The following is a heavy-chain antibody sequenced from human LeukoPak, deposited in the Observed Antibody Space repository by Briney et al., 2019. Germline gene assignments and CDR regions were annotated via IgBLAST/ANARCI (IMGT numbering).Heavy chain of an antibody. Sequence: ASVKVSCKASGFTFTSSAVQWVRQARGQRLEWIGWIVAGNGDTKSSQKFQGRVTITRDASASTAYMELSSLRSEDTAVYFCASSGYSSSWYFDYWGQGTLVTVSS. CDR3: ASSGYSSSWYFDY. CDR1: GFTFTSSA. CDR2: IVAGNGDT. J-gene: IGHJ4*02. V-gene: IGHV1-3*01. D-gene: IGHD6-13*01.